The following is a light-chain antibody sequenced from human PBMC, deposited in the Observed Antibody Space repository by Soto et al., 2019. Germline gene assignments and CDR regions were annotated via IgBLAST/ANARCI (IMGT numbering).Light chain of an antibody. V-gene: IGLV2-14*01. Sequence: QSARTQPASVSGSPGQSITISCTGTSSDVGGYNYVSWYQQHPGKAPKLMIYDVSNRPSGVSNRSSGSKSGNTASLTISGLQAEDEADYYCSSYTSSSVVFGGGTKLTVL. CDR2: DVS. CDR1: SSDVGGYNY. J-gene: IGLJ2*01. CDR3: SSYTSSSVV.